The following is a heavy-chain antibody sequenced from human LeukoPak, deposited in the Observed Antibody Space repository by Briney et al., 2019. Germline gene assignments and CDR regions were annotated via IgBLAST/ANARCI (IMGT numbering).Heavy chain of an antibody. V-gene: IGHV1-69*13. CDR3: ARELSGIGLYYFDY. D-gene: IGHD2/OR15-2a*01. J-gene: IGHJ4*02. Sequence: GASVKVSCKASGGTFISYAISWVRQAPGQGLEWMGGINPIFGTANYAQKFQGRVTITADESTSTAYMELSSLRSEDTAVYYCARELSGIGLYYFDYWGQGTLVTVSS. CDR2: INPIFGTA. CDR1: GGTFISYA.